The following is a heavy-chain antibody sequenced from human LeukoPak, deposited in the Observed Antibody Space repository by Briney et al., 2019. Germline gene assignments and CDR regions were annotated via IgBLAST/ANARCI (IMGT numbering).Heavy chain of an antibody. J-gene: IGHJ4*02. V-gene: IGHV4-4*07. CDR1: GDSISSYY. CDR3: ARGPPPDFDY. Sequence: SETLSLTCTVSGDSISSYYWSWIRQPAGKGLEWIGRIHPSGSTNYNPSLKSRLTLSVDTSKNQFPLKLSSVTAADTAVYYCARGPPPDFDYWGRGTLVTVSS. CDR2: IHPSGST.